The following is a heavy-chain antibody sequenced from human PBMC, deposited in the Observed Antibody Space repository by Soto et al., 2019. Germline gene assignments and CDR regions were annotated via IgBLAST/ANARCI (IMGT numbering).Heavy chain of an antibody. Sequence: GESLKISCKGYGYTFTSDWIGWVRQMPGKGLEWMGIVYPGDSDTRYSPSFEGRVTISADKSNSIAYLQWNTLEASDSAIYYCVRGSVAVRPFRGQGTLVTVSS. CDR2: VYPGDSDT. CDR3: VRGSVAVRPF. V-gene: IGHV5-51*01. J-gene: IGHJ4*02. CDR1: GYTFTSDW. D-gene: IGHD6-6*01.